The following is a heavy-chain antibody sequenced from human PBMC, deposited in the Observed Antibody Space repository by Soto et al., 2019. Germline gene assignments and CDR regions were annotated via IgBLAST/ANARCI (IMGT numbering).Heavy chain of an antibody. J-gene: IGHJ5*02. D-gene: IGHD6-13*01. CDR1: GFTFSSYW. Sequence: LRLSCAASGFTFSSYWMSWVRQAPGKGLEWVANIKQDGSEKYYVDSVKGRFTISRDNAKNSLYLQMNSLRAEDTAVYYCARVPRRSSSCFDPWGQGTLVTVSS. CDR2: IKQDGSEK. V-gene: IGHV3-7*01. CDR3: ARVPRRSSSCFDP.